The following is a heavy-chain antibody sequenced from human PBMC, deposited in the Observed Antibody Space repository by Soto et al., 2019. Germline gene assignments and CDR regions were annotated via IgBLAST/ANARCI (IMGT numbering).Heavy chain of an antibody. CDR2: INHSGST. Sequence: QVQLQQWSAGLLKPSETLSLTCAVYGGSFSGYFWSWIRQPPGKGLEWIGEINHSGSTNYIPSLKSRVTISVDTSKNQFSLKLSSVTAADTAVYYCARGRLHLGELSFNYLDFWGQGTLVTVSS. J-gene: IGHJ4*02. D-gene: IGHD3-16*02. V-gene: IGHV4-34*01. CDR3: ARGRLHLGELSFNYLDF. CDR1: GGSFSGYF.